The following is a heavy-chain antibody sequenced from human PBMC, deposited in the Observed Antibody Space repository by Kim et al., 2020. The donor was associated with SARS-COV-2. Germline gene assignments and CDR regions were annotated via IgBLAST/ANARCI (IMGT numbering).Heavy chain of an antibody. CDR1: GGSIRSSSYY. CDR3: ARYDILTGYFDY. Sequence: SETLSLTCTVSGGSIRSSSYYWGWIRQPPGKRLEWIGSIYYGGTTYYNTSLKSRITISADTSKNQFSLNLTSVTAADTAVYYCARYDILTGYFDYWGQGTMVTVSS. J-gene: IGHJ4*02. CDR2: IYYGGTT. D-gene: IGHD3-9*01. V-gene: IGHV4-39*01.